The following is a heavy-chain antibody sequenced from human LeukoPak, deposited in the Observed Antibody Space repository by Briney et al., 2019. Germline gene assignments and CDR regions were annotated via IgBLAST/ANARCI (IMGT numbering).Heavy chain of an antibody. Sequence: ASVKVSCKASGYTFTGYYMHWVRQAPGQGLEWMGWINPNSGGTNYAQKFQGRVTMTRDTSISTAYMELSRLRSDDTAVYYCARAVRGPFGVVPNPPDSPDYWGQGTLVTVSS. D-gene: IGHD3-3*01. V-gene: IGHV1-2*02. J-gene: IGHJ4*02. CDR3: ARAVRGPFGVVPNPPDSPDY. CDR2: INPNSGGT. CDR1: GYTFTGYY.